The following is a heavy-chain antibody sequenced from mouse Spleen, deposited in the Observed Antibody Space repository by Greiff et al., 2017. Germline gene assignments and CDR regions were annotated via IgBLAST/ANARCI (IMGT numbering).Heavy chain of an antibody. V-gene: IGHV5-9-3*01. CDR1: GFTFSSYA. Sequence: VQLVQSGGGLVKPGASVKLSCTASGFTFSSYAMHWVRQTPEQRLEWVATISRGGGYTYYPDSVKGRSTITRDNAKNTLYLQMSSLRSEDTAMYYCAIQGLRLGFDWCFGVWGAGTTVTVSS. CDR3: AIQGLRLGFDWCFGV. D-gene: IGHD3-1*01. CDR2: ISRGGGYT. J-gene: IGHJ1*01.